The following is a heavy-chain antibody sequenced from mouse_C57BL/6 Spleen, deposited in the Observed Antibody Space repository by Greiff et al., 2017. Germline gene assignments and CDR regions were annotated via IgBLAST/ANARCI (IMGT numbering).Heavy chain of an antibody. D-gene: IGHD2-3*01. CDR3: ARGLYDGYLDY. CDR2: ISDSGST. V-gene: IGHV3-1*01. Sequence: EVQLVESGPGLVKPSQSLYLPCNVPGYSITSGYDWHWIRHFPGNKLEWMGYISDSGSTNYNPSLKSRITITHDTSKNHFFLKLNSLTTEDTATYYCARGLYDGYLDYWGQGTTLTVSS. CDR1: GYSITSGYD. J-gene: IGHJ2*01.